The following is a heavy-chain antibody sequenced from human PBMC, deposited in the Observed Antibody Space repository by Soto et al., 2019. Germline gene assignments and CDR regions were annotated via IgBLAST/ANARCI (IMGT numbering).Heavy chain of an antibody. CDR2: INPSGGST. V-gene: IGHV1-46*01. CDR3: ARLADWDNVPPDAVDF. J-gene: IGHJ3*01. Sequence: GASVKVSCKASGYTFTSYYMHWARQAPVQGLEWMGIINPSGGSTSYEQKFQGRVTMTRDTSTSTVYRELSSLRSEDTAVYYCARLADWDNVPPDAVDFGGQGTRVTVSS. D-gene: IGHD1-26*01. CDR1: GYTFTSYY.